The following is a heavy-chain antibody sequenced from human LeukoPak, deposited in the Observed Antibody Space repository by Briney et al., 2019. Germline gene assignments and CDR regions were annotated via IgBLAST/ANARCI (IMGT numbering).Heavy chain of an antibody. CDR1: GFTFSNSW. Sequence: GGSLRLSCAASGFTFSNSWMTWVRQAPGKGLEWVASISHDGGNKQYAESIKGRLTISRDNVENSLYLEINSLRADDTAIYYCAKDDSNNYEYWGQGTLVTVSA. D-gene: IGHD2-15*01. CDR2: ISHDGGNK. J-gene: IGHJ4*02. V-gene: IGHV3-7*01. CDR3: AKDDSNNYEY.